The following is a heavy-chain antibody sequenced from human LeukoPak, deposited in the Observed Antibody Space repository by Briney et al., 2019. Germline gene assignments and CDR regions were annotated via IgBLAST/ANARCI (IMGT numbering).Heavy chain of an antibody. D-gene: IGHD6-19*01. V-gene: IGHV4-34*01. CDR1: GGSFSGYY. J-gene: IGHJ5*02. CDR2: INHSGST. Sequence: PSETLSLTCAVYGGSFSGYYWSWIRQPPGKGLEWIGEINHSGSTNYNPSPKSGDTLSVDTSKNQLCLKLSSVTAAGTAVYYCVRGHTSYGSGWLDPWGEGTLVTVSS. CDR3: VRGHTSYGSGWLDP.